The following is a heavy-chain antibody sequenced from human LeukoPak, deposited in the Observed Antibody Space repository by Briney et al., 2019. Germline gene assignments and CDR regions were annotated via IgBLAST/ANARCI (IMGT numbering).Heavy chain of an antibody. CDR2: IYISGST. V-gene: IGHV4-4*07. D-gene: IGHD1-26*01. CDR3: ARGGSGTYYHY. Sequence: SETLSLTCTVSGGSISNYYWSWIRQPAGKGLEWIGRIYISGSTNYNPSLKSRVTMSLDTSRNQFSLKLNSVTAADTAVYYCARGGSGTYYHYWGQGTLVTVSS. CDR1: GGSISNYY. J-gene: IGHJ4*02.